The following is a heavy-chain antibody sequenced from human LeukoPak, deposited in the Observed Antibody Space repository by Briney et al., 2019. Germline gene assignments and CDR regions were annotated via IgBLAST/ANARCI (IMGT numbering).Heavy chain of an antibody. Sequence: SETLSLTCTVSGGSISGYYLNWIRQPPGKGLERIGYISTSGNTNYNPSLKSRVTISVDTSRSQCSLRLSSVTSADTAVYYCARRGGREQLIPYSLDYWGQGTLVTVSS. CDR2: ISTSGNT. D-gene: IGHD6-13*01. V-gene: IGHV4-4*09. CDR1: GGSISGYY. CDR3: ARRGGREQLIPYSLDY. J-gene: IGHJ4*02.